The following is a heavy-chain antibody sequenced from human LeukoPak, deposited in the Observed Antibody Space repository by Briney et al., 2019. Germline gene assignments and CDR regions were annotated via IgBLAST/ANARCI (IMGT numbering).Heavy chain of an antibody. D-gene: IGHD5-24*01. V-gene: IGHV3-53*01. CDR1: GFTVSSNY. Sequence: GGSLRLSCAASGFTVSSNYMSWVRQAPGKGLEWVSVIYSGGSTYYADSVKGRFTISRDNSKNTLYLQMNSLRAEDTAVYYCARDRVEEMATNYYYGMDVWGQGTTVTVSS. CDR2: IYSGGST. CDR3: ARDRVEEMATNYYYGMDV. J-gene: IGHJ6*02.